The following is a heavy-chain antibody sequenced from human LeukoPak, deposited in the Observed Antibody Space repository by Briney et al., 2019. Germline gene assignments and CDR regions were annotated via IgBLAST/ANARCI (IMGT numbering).Heavy chain of an antibody. J-gene: IGHJ3*02. V-gene: IGHV1-69*05. CDR3: ARPWGLGYCSSTSCPFDAFDI. Sequence: SVKVSCKASGGTFSSYAISWVRQAPGQGLEWMGGIIPIFGTANYAQKFQGRVTMTRDTSTSTVYMELSSLRSEDTAVYYCARPWGLGYCSSTSCPFDAFDIWGQGTMVTVSS. CDR1: GGTFSSYA. CDR2: IIPIFGTA. D-gene: IGHD2-2*01.